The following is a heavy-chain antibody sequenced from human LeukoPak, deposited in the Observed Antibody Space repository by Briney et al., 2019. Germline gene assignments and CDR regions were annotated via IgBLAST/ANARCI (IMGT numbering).Heavy chain of an antibody. D-gene: IGHD2-21*02. V-gene: IGHV3-9*01. CDR1: GFTFDDYA. J-gene: IGHJ3*02. CDR2: ISWNSGSI. CDR3: ASIVVVTATLDAFDI. Sequence: GRSLRLSCAASGFTFDDYAMHWVRQAPGKGLEWVSGISWNSGSIGYADSVKGRFTISRDNAKNSLYLQMNSLRAEDTAVYYCASIVVVTATLDAFDIWGQGTMVTVSS.